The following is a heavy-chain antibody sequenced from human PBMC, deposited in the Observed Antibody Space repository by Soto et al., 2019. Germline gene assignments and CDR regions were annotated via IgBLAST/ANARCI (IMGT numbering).Heavy chain of an antibody. D-gene: IGHD6-19*01. J-gene: IGHJ4*02. CDR3: AKDHSGQWLAFDY. Sequence: HPGGSLRLSCAASGFTFSSYAMSWVRQAPGKGLEWVSAISGSGGSTYYADSVKGRFTISRDNSKNTLYLQMNSLRAEDTAVYYCAKDHSGQWLAFDYWGQGTLVTVSS. V-gene: IGHV3-23*01. CDR2: ISGSGGST. CDR1: GFTFSSYA.